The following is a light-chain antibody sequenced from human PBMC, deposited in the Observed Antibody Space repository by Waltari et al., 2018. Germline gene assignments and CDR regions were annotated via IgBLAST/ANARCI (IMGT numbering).Light chain of an antibody. CDR3: QMYVGSQVL. V-gene: IGLV5-37*01. CDR1: GDLSLHNNY. CDR2: YYSASDN. Sequence: QPVLTQPPSLSASPGASARLPCPLTGDLSLHNNYLYWYQQKPGSAPRFFLYYYSASDNQLGPGVPSRVSGSKETSSNTASLIISGLQSEDEADYYCQMYVGSQVLFGGGTRLTVL. J-gene: IGLJ3*02.